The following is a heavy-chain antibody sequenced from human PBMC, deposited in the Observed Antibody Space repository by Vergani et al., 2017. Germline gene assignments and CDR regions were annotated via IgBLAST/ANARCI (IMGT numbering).Heavy chain of an antibody. CDR2: IYPGDSEV. CDR1: GYIFSNFW. CDR3: ASGGHGSENGGALQL. V-gene: IGHV5-51*01. D-gene: IGHD3-10*01. Sequence: EKQLVQSGSETKKPGESLKISCQAFGYIFSNFWIGWVRQRPGRGLEWMGSIYPGDSEVKSNPTFRGQVIFSVHTSVTTAYLQWRSLQSSDTATYFCASGGHGSENGGALQLWGQGTNITVSS. J-gene: IGHJ3*01.